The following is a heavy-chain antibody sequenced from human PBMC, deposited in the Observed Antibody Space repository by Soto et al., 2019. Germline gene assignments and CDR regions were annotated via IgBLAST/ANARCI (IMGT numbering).Heavy chain of an antibody. J-gene: IGHJ4*02. CDR1: GGSISSGGYY. CDR2: IYYSGST. D-gene: IGHD3-9*01. Sequence: TSETLSLTCTVSGGSISSGGYYWSWIRQHPGKGLEWIGYIYYSGSTYYNPSLKSRVTISVDTSKNQFSLKLSSVTAADTAVYYCARVVAYDILTGYYNDYWGQGTLVTVSS. V-gene: IGHV4-31*03. CDR3: ARVVAYDILTGYYNDY.